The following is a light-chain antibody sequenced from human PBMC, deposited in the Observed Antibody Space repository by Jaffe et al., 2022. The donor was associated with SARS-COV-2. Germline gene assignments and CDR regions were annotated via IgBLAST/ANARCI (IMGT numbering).Light chain of an antibody. CDR2: DAS. V-gene: IGKV3-15*01. CDR1: QSLITN. J-gene: IGKJ2*01. CDR3: QQYNNWPYT. Sequence: EIVMTQSPATLSVSPGERATLFCRAGQSLITNLAWFQQKPGQAPRLLIYDASTRATGVPARFSGRGSGTEFTLTISSLQSEDFAVYFCQQYNNWPYTFGQGTKLEIK.